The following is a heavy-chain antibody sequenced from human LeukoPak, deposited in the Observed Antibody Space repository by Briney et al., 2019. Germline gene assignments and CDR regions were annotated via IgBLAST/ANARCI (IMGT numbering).Heavy chain of an antibody. V-gene: IGHV4-61*02. CDR1: GGSISSGSYY. Sequence: PSETLSLTCTVSGGSISSGSYYWSWIRQPAGKGLEWIGRIYTSGSTNYNPSLKSRVTISVDTSKNQFSLKPSPVTAADTAVYYCARALHHLLGYTHDYWGQGTLVTVSS. J-gene: IGHJ4*02. CDR3: ARALHHLLGYTHDY. CDR2: IYTSGST. D-gene: IGHD2-2*02.